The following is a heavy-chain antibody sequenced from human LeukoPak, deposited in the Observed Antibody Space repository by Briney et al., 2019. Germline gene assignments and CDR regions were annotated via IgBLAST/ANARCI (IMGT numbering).Heavy chain of an antibody. CDR2: IYHSGST. J-gene: IGHJ6*02. CDR1: GGSISSGGYS. Sequence: SETLSLTCAVSGGSISSGGYSWSWIRQPPGKGLEWIGYIYHSGSTYYNPSLKSRVTISVDRSKNQFSLKLSSVTAADTAVYYCARDQGVSLESSGWLLRLYYYYYGMDVWGQGTTVTVSS. D-gene: IGHD6-19*01. CDR3: ARDQGVSLESSGWLLRLYYYYYGMDV. V-gene: IGHV4-30-2*01.